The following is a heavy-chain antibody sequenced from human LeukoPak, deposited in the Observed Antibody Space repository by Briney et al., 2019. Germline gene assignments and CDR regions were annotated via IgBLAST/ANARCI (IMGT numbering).Heavy chain of an antibody. D-gene: IGHD2-8*01. V-gene: IGHV3-30*03. Sequence: PGGSLRLSCAASGFTFSGYGMVWVRQAPGKGLEWVALISYDGSNEDYADSVKGRFSISRDNSKNTLYLQMNSLRAEDTAVYYCAAPYCTNGVCFYYMDVWGKGTTVTVSS. CDR2: ISYDGSNE. CDR3: AAPYCTNGVCFYYMDV. J-gene: IGHJ6*03. CDR1: GFTFSGYG.